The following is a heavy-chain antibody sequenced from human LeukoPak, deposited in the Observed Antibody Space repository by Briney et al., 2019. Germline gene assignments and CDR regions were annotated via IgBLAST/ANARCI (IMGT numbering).Heavy chain of an antibody. V-gene: IGHV3-30*04. CDR1: GFTFSNYA. CDR2: ISYGGSNK. J-gene: IGHJ4*02. CDR3: ARGQFRLSDFDSSAFDY. D-gene: IGHD3-22*01. Sequence: GGSLRLSCAASGFTFSNYAMHWVRQAPGKGLEWVAVISYGGSNKYYADSVNGRFIISRDNSKNTLYLQMISLSAEDTAVYYCARGQFRLSDFDSSAFDYWGQGTLVTVSS.